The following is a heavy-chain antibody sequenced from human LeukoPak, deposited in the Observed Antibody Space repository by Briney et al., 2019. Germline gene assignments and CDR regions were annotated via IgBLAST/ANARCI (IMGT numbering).Heavy chain of an antibody. CDR3: AKEKYNYGRYYFDY. CDR2: MSGSGGHT. Sequence: PGGSLRLSCAASGFSFSSYIMSWVRQAPGKGLEWVSGMSGSGGHTYYADSVKGRFTISRDNAKNTVYLQMNSLRVEDTAVYYCAKEKYNYGRYYFDYWGQGTLVTVSS. V-gene: IGHV3-23*01. D-gene: IGHD5-18*01. CDR1: GFSFSSYI. J-gene: IGHJ4*02.